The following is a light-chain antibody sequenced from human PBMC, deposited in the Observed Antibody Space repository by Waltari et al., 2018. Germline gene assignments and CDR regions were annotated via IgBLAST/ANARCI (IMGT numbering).Light chain of an antibody. Sequence: CRASQSVSSNLAWYQQKPGQAPRLLIYCASTRATGIPARFSGSGSGTEFTLTISSLQSEDFAVYYCQQYNNWPPWTFGQGTKVEIK. V-gene: IGKV3-15*01. J-gene: IGKJ1*01. CDR2: CAS. CDR1: QSVSSN. CDR3: QQYNNWPPWT.